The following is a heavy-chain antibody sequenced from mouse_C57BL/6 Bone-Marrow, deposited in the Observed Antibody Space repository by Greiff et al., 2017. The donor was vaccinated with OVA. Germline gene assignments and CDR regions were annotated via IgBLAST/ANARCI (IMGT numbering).Heavy chain of an antibody. D-gene: IGHD1-1*01. Sequence: QVHVKQSGAELARPGASVKLSCKASGYTFTSYGISWVKQRTGQGLEWIGEIYPRSGNTYYNEKFKGKATLNADKSSSTAYMALRSLTSEDSAVYFCASPYSSAWFAYWGQGTLVTVSA. J-gene: IGHJ3*01. CDR1: GYTFTSYG. CDR2: IYPRSGNT. CDR3: ASPYSSAWFAY. V-gene: IGHV1-81*01.